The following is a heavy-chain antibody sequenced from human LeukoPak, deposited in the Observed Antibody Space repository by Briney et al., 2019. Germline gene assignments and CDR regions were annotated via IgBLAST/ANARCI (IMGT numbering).Heavy chain of an antibody. V-gene: IGHV4-4*07. CDR1: GGSISSYY. CDR2: IYTSGST. D-gene: IGHD6-13*01. Sequence: SETLSLTCTVSGGSISSYYWSWIRQPAGKGLEWIGRIYTSGSTNYNPSLKSRVTMSVDTSKNQFSLKLSSVTAADTAVYYCARDNRRYSSSWYNWFDPWGQGTLLTVSS. CDR3: ARDNRRYSSSWYNWFDP. J-gene: IGHJ5*02.